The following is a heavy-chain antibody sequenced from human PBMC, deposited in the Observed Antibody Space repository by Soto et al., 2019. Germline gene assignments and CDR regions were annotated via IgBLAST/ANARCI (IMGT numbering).Heavy chain of an antibody. D-gene: IGHD1-26*01. V-gene: IGHV4-4*07. CDR2: IYSSGST. CDR1: GGSISNYY. CDR3: ARGTRSGSYPFDD. J-gene: IGHJ4*02. Sequence: SETLSLTCTVSGGSISNYYWSWIRQPAGKGLEWLGRIYSSGSTDYSPSLKSRVTMSVDTSKNQFSLMLSSVTAADTAVYYCARGTRSGSYPFDDWGQGTLVTVSS.